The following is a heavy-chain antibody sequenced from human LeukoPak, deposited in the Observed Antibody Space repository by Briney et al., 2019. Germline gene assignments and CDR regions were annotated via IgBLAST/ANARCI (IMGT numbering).Heavy chain of an antibody. Sequence: GGSLRLSCAASGFTFSSYGMSWVRQAPGKGLEWVSAISGGGGNTYYADSVKGRFTISRDNSKNTLYLQMNSLRAEDTALYYCARDLGSPGTNVGYWGQGTLVTVSS. CDR3: ARDLGSPGTNVGY. J-gene: IGHJ4*02. V-gene: IGHV3-23*01. CDR1: GFTFSSYG. D-gene: IGHD4-17*01. CDR2: ISGGGGNT.